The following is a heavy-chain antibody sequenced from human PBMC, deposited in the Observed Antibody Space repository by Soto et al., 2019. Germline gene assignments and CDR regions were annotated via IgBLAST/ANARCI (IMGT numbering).Heavy chain of an antibody. CDR2: IIPIFETA. Sequence: QVQLVQSGAEVKKPGSSVKVSCKASGGTFSSYAISWVRQAPGQGLEWMGGIIPIFETADYAQKFQGRVTITADESTNTAYMERSSLRSEDTAVYYCAGHSSGVPGYYYGMDVWGQGTTVTVSS. CDR3: AGHSSGVPGYYYGMDV. J-gene: IGHJ6*02. V-gene: IGHV1-69*12. CDR1: GGTFSSYA. D-gene: IGHD3-22*01.